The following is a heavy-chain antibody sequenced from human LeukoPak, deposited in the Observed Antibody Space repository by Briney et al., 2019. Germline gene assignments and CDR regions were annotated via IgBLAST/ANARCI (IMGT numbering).Heavy chain of an antibody. Sequence: GGSLRLSCAASGFTFSSYAMSWVRQAPGKGLEWVSYISSSGSTIYYADSVKGRFTISRDNAKNSLYLQMNSLRAEDTAVYYCARDRVVDLDYWGQGTLVTVSS. J-gene: IGHJ4*02. D-gene: IGHD2-15*01. V-gene: IGHV3-48*04. CDR3: ARDRVVDLDY. CDR2: ISSSGSTI. CDR1: GFTFSSYA.